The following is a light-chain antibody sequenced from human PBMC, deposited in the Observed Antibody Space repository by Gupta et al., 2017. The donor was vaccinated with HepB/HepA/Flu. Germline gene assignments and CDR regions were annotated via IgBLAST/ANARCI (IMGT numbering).Light chain of an antibody. CDR1: QGISSS. Sequence: DIPLTQSPSFLSASVGDRVIITCRASQGISSSLAWFQQKPGRAPNLLIYAASTLESGVPSRFSGSGSGTEFTLTISSLQPEDFATYYCQQISSYPLTFGPGTKVDVK. CDR2: AAS. V-gene: IGKV1-9*01. J-gene: IGKJ3*01. CDR3: QQISSYPLT.